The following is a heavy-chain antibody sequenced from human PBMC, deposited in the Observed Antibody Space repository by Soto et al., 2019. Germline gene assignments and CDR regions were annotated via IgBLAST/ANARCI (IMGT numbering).Heavy chain of an antibody. CDR3: ATTSYGSTWALGP. CDR2: IYISGST. Sequence: SETLSLTCTVSGGFINNYWSWIRQPAGKGLEWIGHIYISGSTDYSPSLKRRVTMSLDTSKNQFSLTLSSVTAADTAVYYCATTSYGSTWALGPWGQGTLVALCS. J-gene: IGHJ5*02. V-gene: IGHV4-4*07. D-gene: IGHD6-13*01. CDR1: GGFINNY.